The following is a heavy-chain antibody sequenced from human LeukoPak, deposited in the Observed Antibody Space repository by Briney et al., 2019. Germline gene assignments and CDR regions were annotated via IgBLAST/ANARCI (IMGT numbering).Heavy chain of an antibody. D-gene: IGHD6-13*01. CDR3: ASIAAAGPKLAFDP. J-gene: IGHJ5*02. CDR2: IYYSGST. Sequence: PSETLSLTCTVSGGSISSYYWSWIRQPPGKGLEWIGYIYYSGSTNYNPSLKSRVTISVDTSKNQFSLKLSSVTAADTAVYYCASIAAAGPKLAFDPWGQGTLVTVSS. V-gene: IGHV4-59*08. CDR1: GGSISSYY.